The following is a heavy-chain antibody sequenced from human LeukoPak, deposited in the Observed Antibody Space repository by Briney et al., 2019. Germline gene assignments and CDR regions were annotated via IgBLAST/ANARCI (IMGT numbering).Heavy chain of an antibody. V-gene: IGHV4-34*01. D-gene: IGHD3-10*01. J-gene: IGHJ5*02. CDR2: INHSGST. CDR1: GGSFSGYY. Sequence: SETLSLTCAVYGGSFSGYYWSWIRQPPGKGLEWIGEINHSGSTNYNPSLKSRVTMSVDTSKNQFSLKLSSVTAADTAVYYCARHGSGSYSWFDPWGQGTLVTVSS. CDR3: ARHGSGSYSWFDP.